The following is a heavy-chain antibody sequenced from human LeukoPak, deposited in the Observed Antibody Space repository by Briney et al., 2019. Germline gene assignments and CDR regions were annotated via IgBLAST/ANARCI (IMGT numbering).Heavy chain of an antibody. D-gene: IGHD5-18*01. CDR2: ISGGGGST. J-gene: IGHJ4*02. V-gene: IGHV3-23*01. CDR1: GFTFSSYG. Sequence: GGSLRLSCAASGFTFSSYGMHWVRQAPGRGLEWVSTISGGGGSTFYADSVKGRFTVSRDNSKNTLYLQMNSLRAEDTAVYYCAKSGSYGPNYFDYWGQGTLVTVSS. CDR3: AKSGSYGPNYFDY.